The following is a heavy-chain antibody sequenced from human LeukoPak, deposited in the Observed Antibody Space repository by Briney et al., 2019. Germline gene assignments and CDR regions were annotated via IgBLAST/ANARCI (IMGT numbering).Heavy chain of an antibody. Sequence: SETLFLTCTVSGGSISSYYWSWIRQPPGKGLEWIGYIYYSGSTNYNPSLKSRVTISVDTSKNQFSLKLSSVTAADTAVYYCARGPPTTVKYWFDPWGQGTLVTVSS. V-gene: IGHV4-59*01. CDR2: IYYSGST. CDR1: GGSISSYY. CDR3: ARGPPTTVKYWFDP. D-gene: IGHD4-17*01. J-gene: IGHJ5*02.